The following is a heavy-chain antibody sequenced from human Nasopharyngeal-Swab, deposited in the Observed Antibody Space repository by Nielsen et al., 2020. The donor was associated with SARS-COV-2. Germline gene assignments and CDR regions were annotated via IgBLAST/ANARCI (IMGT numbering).Heavy chain of an antibody. CDR2: IIPILGIA. D-gene: IGHD3-22*01. V-gene: IGHV1-69*04. CDR1: GGTFSSYA. J-gene: IGHJ6*02. CDR3: ARGQYYYDSSGYHKDV. Sequence: SVKVSCKASGGTFSSYAISWVRQAPGQGLEWMGRIIPILGIANYAQKFQGRVTITADKSTSTAYMELSSLRSEDTAVYYCARGQYYYDSSGYHKDVWGQGTTVTVSS.